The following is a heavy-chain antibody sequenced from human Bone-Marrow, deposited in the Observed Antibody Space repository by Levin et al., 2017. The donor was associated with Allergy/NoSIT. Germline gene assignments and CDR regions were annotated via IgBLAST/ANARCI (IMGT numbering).Heavy chain of an antibody. Sequence: LSFSSSCFPFLDLGLHWVRQAPGKGLEWVGIIWYDGTNKHYADSVRGRFTISRDNSKNTLYLQMNSLRAEDTAVYYCARDLDTSELFDSWGQGTLVTVAS. CDR2: IWYDGTNK. V-gene: IGHV3-33*01. D-gene: IGHD1-1*01. CDR3: ARDLDTSELFDS. J-gene: IGHJ4*02. CDR1: CFPFLDLG.